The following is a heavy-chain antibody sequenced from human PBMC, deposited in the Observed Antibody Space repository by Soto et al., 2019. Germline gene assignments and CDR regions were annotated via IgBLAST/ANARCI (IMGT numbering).Heavy chain of an antibody. CDR2: VYYRGRR. J-gene: IGHJ4*02. V-gene: IGHV4-39*01. D-gene: IGHD2-8*01. CDR3: VSQRTSVLTQAYFDY. Sequence: SETLSLPSTISDASVRNSKYYWGWLQQSPGRGLEWIGSVYYRGRRYSKSAVKSRVTISGDTSKNQFSLNLNSVTASDTAVYCCVSQRTSVLTQAYFDYWGPGALVTVSS. CDR1: DASVRNSKYY.